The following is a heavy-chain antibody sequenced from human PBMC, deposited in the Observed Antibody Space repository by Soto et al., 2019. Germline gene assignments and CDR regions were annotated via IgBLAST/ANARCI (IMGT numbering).Heavy chain of an antibody. CDR3: ARGAPVLFDY. J-gene: IGHJ4*02. Sequence: SETLSLTCTVSGGSISSSSWNWIRQAPGKRLEWIGCIFYTGSTNFNPSLESRVAMSLDTSKNQFSLKLSSVTAADTAVYYCARGAPVLFDYWGQGTLVTVSS. V-gene: IGHV4-59*12. CDR1: GGSISSSS. CDR2: IFYTGST.